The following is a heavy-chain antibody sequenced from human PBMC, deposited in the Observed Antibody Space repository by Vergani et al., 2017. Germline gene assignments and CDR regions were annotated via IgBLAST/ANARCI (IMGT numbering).Heavy chain of an antibody. CDR2: FSGSGGTT. CDR1: GFTFRSYA. V-gene: IGHV3-23*01. Sequence: EVQLLESGGGLVQPGGSLRLSCAAFGFTFRSYAMSWFRQAPGKGLDWFSAFSGSGGTTYYADSLKGRCTISRDNSKNTLYLQMNSLRAEDTAVYYCAKRGYSYGPNRPFDYWGQGTLVTVSS. CDR3: AKRGYSYGPNRPFDY. J-gene: IGHJ4*02. D-gene: IGHD5-18*01.